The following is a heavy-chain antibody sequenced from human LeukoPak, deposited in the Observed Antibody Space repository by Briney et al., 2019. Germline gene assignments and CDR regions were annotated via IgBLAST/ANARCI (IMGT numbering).Heavy chain of an antibody. CDR2: IYYSGST. CDR1: GGSISSGGYY. D-gene: IGHD3-16*01. V-gene: IGHV4-31*03. J-gene: IGHJ4*02. CDR3: ARSRPGGDTGDY. Sequence: PSQTLSLTCTVSGGSISSGGYYWSWIRQHPGKGLEWIGYIYYSGSTCYNPSLKSRVTISVDTSKNQFSLKLSSVTAADTAVYYCARSRPGGDTGDYWGQGTLVTVSS.